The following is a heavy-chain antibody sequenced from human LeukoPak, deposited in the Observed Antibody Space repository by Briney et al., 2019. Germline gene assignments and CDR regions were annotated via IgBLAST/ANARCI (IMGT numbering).Heavy chain of an antibody. D-gene: IGHD3-9*01. V-gene: IGHV4-39*07. CDR1: GGSISSNTYH. Sequence: AETLSLTCSVSGGSISSNTYHWGWIRQPPGKGLEWIGTMYYSGSTYYNPSLKSRVTISVDTSKNQFSLKLSSVTAADTAVYYCARRSPLKYYDILTGYFAFDIWGQGTMVTVSS. J-gene: IGHJ3*02. CDR2: MYYSGST. CDR3: ARRSPLKYYDILTGYFAFDI.